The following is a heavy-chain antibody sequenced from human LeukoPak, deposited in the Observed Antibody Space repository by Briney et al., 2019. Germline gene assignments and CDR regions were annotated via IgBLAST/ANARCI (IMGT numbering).Heavy chain of an antibody. CDR1: GGSISSYY. CDR2: IYTSGST. Sequence: SETLSLTCTVSGGSISSYYWSWIRQPAGKGLEWIGRIYTSGSTNYNPSLKSRVTMSVDTSKNQFSLKLSSVTAADTAVYYCAAYDSSGYYYKAFDIWGQGTMVTVSS. J-gene: IGHJ3*02. CDR3: AAYDSSGYYYKAFDI. V-gene: IGHV4-4*07. D-gene: IGHD3-22*01.